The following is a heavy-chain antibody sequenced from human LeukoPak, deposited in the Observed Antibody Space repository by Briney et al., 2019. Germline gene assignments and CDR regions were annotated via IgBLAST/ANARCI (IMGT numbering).Heavy chain of an antibody. Sequence: GGSLRLSCAASGFTFSDYYMTWIRQAPGKGLEWVSYISNTGNTIYYADSVKGRFTISRDISKNAVYLQMNSLRAEDTAVYYCARDSYGDANFDSWGQGTLVTVSS. D-gene: IGHD4-17*01. V-gene: IGHV3-11*01. J-gene: IGHJ4*02. CDR2: ISNTGNTI. CDR3: ARDSYGDANFDS. CDR1: GFTFSDYY.